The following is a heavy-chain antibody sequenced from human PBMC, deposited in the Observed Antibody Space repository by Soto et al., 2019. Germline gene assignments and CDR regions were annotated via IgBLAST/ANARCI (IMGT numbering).Heavy chain of an antibody. D-gene: IGHD3-10*01. V-gene: IGHV4-31*03. CDR1: GCSISSGGYY. J-gene: IGHJ6*02. CDR3: ARILIGSGRYYNVSLYGKDV. Sequence: PSETLSLSCTVSGCSISSGGYYWSWIRQHPGKGLEWIGYIYYSGSTYYNPSLKSRVTISVDTSKNQFSLKLSSVTAANTAVYYCARILIGSGRYYNVSLYGKDVWGQGTTVTVSS. CDR2: IYYSGST.